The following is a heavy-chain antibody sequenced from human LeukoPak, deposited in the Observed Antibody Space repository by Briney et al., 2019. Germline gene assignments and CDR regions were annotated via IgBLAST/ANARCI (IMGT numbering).Heavy chain of an antibody. CDR3: ARGRLHCSSTSCSPSNNWFDP. Sequence: ASVKVSCKASGYTLTSYDINWVRQATGQGLEWMGWMNPNSGNTGYAQKFQGRVTMTRNTSISTAYMELSSLRSEDTAVYYCARGRLHCSSTSCSPSNNWFDPWGQGTLVTVSS. D-gene: IGHD2-2*01. V-gene: IGHV1-8*01. CDR2: MNPNSGNT. J-gene: IGHJ5*02. CDR1: GYTLTSYD.